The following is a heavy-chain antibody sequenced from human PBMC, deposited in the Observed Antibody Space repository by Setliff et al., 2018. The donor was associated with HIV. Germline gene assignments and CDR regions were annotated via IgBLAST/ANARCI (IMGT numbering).Heavy chain of an antibody. CDR1: GYTFTSYY. CDR3: ARDKEHIAAALYNWFDP. D-gene: IGHD6-13*01. Sequence: ASVKVSCKASGYTFTSYYMHWVRQAPGQGLEWMGIINPSGGSTSYAQKFQGRVTMTRDTSTSTVYMELSSLRSEDTAVYYCARDKEHIAAALYNWFDPWGQGTLVTVSS. V-gene: IGHV1-46*01. J-gene: IGHJ5*02. CDR2: INPSGGST.